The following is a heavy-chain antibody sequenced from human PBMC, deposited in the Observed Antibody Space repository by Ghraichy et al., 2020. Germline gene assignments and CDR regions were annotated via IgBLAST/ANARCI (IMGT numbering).Heavy chain of an antibody. J-gene: IGHJ4*02. CDR3: ARSSGSYYEIDY. V-gene: IGHV4-30-2*01. CDR1: GGSISSGGYS. D-gene: IGHD3-10*01. Sequence: SETLSLTCAVSGGSISSGGYSWSWIRQPPGKGLEWIGYIYHSGSTYYNPSLKSRVTISVDRSKNQFSLKLSSVAAADTAVYYCARSSGSYYEIDYWGQGTLVTVSS. CDR2: IYHSGST.